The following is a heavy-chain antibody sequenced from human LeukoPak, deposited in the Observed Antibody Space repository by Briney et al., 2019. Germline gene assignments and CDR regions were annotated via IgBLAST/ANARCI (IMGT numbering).Heavy chain of an antibody. Sequence: SETLSLTCTVSGGSISSYYWSWIRQPPGKGLEWIGYIHYSGDTNYNPSLKSRVTISLDTSKNQLSLKLSSVTAADTAVYYCTRNYDFWSGYYTQRNNDAFDIWGQGTMVTVSS. V-gene: IGHV4-59*01. J-gene: IGHJ3*02. CDR3: TRNYDFWSGYYTQRNNDAFDI. D-gene: IGHD3-3*01. CDR1: GGSISSYY. CDR2: IHYSGDT.